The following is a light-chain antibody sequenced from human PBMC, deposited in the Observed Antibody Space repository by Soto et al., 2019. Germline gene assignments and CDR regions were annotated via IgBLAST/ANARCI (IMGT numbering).Light chain of an antibody. V-gene: IGKV1-39*01. Sequence: IQTTQSPSCLCASVGESLTITCRASQSISSYLNWYQQKPGKAPNLLIYAAYSLRSGVPSRFSRSGSGKDFTLNITNLHPEDFATYYCQQSYSPTRTFGQWTKVEVK. J-gene: IGKJ1*01. CDR2: AAY. CDR3: QQSYSPTRT. CDR1: QSISSY.